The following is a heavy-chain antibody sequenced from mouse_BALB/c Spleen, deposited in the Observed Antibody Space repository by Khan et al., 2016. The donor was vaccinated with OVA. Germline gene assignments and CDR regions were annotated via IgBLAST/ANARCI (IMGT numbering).Heavy chain of an antibody. CDR1: GDSITSGY. V-gene: IGHV3-8*02. D-gene: IGHD2-14*01. J-gene: IGHJ3*01. Sequence: EVQLQESGPSLVKPSQTLSLTCSVTGDSITSGYWCWIRKFPGNKLEYMGYMIYTGYTDYNPSLKRRLAITRHPSTNQHFLLLNSVTTEDTATHYCARSTYRYAFAYWGQGTLVTGSA. CDR3: ARSTYRYAFAY. CDR2: MIYTGYT.